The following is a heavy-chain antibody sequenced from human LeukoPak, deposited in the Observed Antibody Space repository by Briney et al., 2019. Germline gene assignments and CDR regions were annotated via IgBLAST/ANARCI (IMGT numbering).Heavy chain of an antibody. V-gene: IGHV3-21*01. J-gene: IGHJ4*02. CDR1: RFTFSAYT. CDR3: ARSRSMSKNDKNLRY. D-gene: IGHD1-26*01. Sequence: GGSLRLSCAASRFTFSAYTMNWVRHAPGKGLEWVSSIKASDNYIYYAASVAGRFTIATDAAQNSLYLQMDSLRAEDTATYYCARSRSMSKNDKNLRYWGQGTLVTVSS. CDR2: IKASDNYI.